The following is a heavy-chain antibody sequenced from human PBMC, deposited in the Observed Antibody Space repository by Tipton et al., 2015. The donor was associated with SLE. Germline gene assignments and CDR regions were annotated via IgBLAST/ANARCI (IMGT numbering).Heavy chain of an antibody. CDR3: ARDYSPEAYFDY. D-gene: IGHD3-10*01. CDR2: INHSGST. V-gene: IGHV4-34*01. CDR1: GGSFRGYY. Sequence: LRLSCAVYGGSFRGYYWSWIRQPPGKGLEWIGEINHSGSTNYNPSLKSRVIISVDTSKNQFSLKLSSVTAADTAVYYCARDYSPEAYFDYWGQGTLVTVSS. J-gene: IGHJ4*02.